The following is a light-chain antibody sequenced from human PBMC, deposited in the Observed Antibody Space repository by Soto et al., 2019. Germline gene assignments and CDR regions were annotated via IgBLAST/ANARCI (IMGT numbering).Light chain of an antibody. CDR2: STS. V-gene: IGLV7-43*01. J-gene: IGLJ3*02. Sequence: QAVVTQEPSLTVSPGGTVTLTCASSTGAVTSGYYPNWFQQKPGQAPRALIYSTSNKQSWTPARFSGSLLGGKAALTLSGVHPEYEAYYYCLLYHGAAPVFGRGTKLPVL. CDR1: TGAVTSGYY. CDR3: LLYHGAAPV.